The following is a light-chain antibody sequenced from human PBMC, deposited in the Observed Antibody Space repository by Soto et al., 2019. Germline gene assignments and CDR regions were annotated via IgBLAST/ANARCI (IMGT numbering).Light chain of an antibody. CDR1: QSVSSN. V-gene: IGKV3-15*01. CDR3: QQYNNWPPLT. Sequence: EIVMTQSPATLSVSPGERATLSCRASQSVSSNLAWYQQKPCKAPRLLIYGASTRASGIPARFSGSGSGTECTLTISSLQSEDFAVYSCQQYNNWPPLTFGGGTKVEIK. CDR2: GAS. J-gene: IGKJ4*01.